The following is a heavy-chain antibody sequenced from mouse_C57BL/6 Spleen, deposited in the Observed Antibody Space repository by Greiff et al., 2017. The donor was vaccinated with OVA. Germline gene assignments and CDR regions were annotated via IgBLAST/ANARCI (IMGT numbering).Heavy chain of an antibody. D-gene: IGHD2-5*01. J-gene: IGHJ4*01. Sequence: QVQLQQSGPGLVQPSQSLSITCTVSGFSLTSYGVHWVRQSPGKGLEWLGVIWSGGSTVYNAAFISRLSISKDNSKSQVFFKMNSLQADDTAIYYCASYSNYGRAMDYWGQGTSVTVSS. CDR3: ASYSNYGRAMDY. CDR2: IWSGGST. V-gene: IGHV2-2*01. CDR1: GFSLTSYG.